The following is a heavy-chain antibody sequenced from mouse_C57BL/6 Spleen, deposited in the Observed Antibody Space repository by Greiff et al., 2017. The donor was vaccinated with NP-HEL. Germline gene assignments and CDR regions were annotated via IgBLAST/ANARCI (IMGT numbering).Heavy chain of an antibody. CDR1: GYTFTSYW. D-gene: IGHD1-1*01. CDR2: INPSSGYT. Sequence: VQLQQSGAELAKPGASVKLSCKASGYTFTSYWMHWVKQRPGQGLEWIGYINPSSGYTKYNQKFKGKSTLTVDKSSSTAYMQLSSLTSEDSAVYYCVTTGAMDYWGQGTSVTVSS. V-gene: IGHV1-7*01. J-gene: IGHJ4*01. CDR3: VTTGAMDY.